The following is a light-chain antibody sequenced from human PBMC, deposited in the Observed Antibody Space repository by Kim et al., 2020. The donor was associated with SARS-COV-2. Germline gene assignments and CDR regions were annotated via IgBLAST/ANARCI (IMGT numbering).Light chain of an antibody. J-gene: IGKJ2*01. CDR1: QSVSSS. V-gene: IGKV3-15*01. CDR2: DAS. CDR3: QQYYDWPPYT. Sequence: EILMTQSSAALSVSPGERATLSCRASQSVSSSLAWYHQRPGQAPRLLIYDASTRATGIPARFSGSGSGTEFTLTISSLQSEDFAVYYCQQYYDWPPYTVGQGTKLVIK.